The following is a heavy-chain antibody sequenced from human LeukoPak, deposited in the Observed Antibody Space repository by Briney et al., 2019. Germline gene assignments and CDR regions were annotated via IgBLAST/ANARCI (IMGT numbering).Heavy chain of an antibody. CDR3: ARKTDYGDYVDY. D-gene: IGHD4-17*01. CDR1: GYTFTGYY. CDR2: INPNSGGT. J-gene: IGHJ4*02. V-gene: IGHV1-2*02. Sequence: ASVKVSCKAPGYTFTGYYMHWVRQAPGQGLEWMGWINPNSGGTNYAQKFQGRVTMTRDTSISTAYMELSRLRSDDTAVYYCARKTDYGDYVDYWGQGTLVTVSS.